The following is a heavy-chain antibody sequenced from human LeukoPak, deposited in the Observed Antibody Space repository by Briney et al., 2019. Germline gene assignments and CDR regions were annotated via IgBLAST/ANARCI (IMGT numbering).Heavy chain of an antibody. D-gene: IGHD1-1*01. V-gene: IGHV1-69*13. CDR1: GGRFCNYA. CDR3: AADSHTSGFDY. J-gene: IGHJ4*02. CDR2: ITPLYGAS. Sequence: SVRVSFKASGGRFCNYALNWVRQAPGERVEWMGAITPLYGASNYAQKFQGRLTIFADESTGTGYMELRSLASEGTAVYYCAADSHTSGFDYWAQGTLVTVSS.